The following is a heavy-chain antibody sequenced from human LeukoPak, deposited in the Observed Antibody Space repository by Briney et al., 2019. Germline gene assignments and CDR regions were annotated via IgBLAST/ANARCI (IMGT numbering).Heavy chain of an antibody. CDR1: GYSISSGYY. J-gene: IGHJ3*02. CDR2: IYHSGST. D-gene: IGHD6-13*01. CDR3: ARVSSSGQQLVWHVFDI. Sequence: SETLSLTCTVSGYSISSGYYWGWIRQPPGKGLEWIGSIYHSGSTYYNPSLKSRVTISVDTSKNQFSLKLSSVTAADTAVYYCARVSSSGQQLVWHVFDIWGQGTMVTVSS. V-gene: IGHV4-38-2*02.